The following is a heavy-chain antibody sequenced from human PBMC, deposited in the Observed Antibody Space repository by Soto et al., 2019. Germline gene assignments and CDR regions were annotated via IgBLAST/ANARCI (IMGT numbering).Heavy chain of an antibody. V-gene: IGHV3-53*01. J-gene: IGHJ5*02. Sequence: GSLRLSCAASGFTVSSNYMSWVRQAPGKGLEWVSVIYSGGSTYYADSVKGRFTISRDNSKNTLYLQMNSLRAEDTAVYYCAREYSSSSGGSDPWGQGTLVTVSS. D-gene: IGHD6-6*01. CDR2: IYSGGST. CDR1: GFTVSSNY. CDR3: AREYSSSSGGSDP.